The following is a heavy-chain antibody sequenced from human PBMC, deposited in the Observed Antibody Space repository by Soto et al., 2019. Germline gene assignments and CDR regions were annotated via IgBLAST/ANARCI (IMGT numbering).Heavy chain of an antibody. D-gene: IGHD1-1*01. CDR2: IYNDGSRT. J-gene: IGHJ4*02. CDR1: GFAFSSYW. CDR3: ARDLSGDTTPYFDL. Sequence: LRLSCAASGFAFSSYWMHWVRQTPGKGPVWVSRIYNDGSRTAYADSVKGRFTISRDNAKNTMYLQMSSLTVEDTAVYYCARDLSGDTTPYFDLWGQGTLVTVSS. V-gene: IGHV3-74*01.